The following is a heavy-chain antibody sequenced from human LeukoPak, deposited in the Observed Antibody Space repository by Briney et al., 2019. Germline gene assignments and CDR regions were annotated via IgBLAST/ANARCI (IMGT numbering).Heavy chain of an antibody. J-gene: IGHJ6*03. V-gene: IGHV4-34*01. CDR2: INHNGGT. CDR3: ARVAYRYSINDWSRTGLGAYATKYYYYMDV. CDR1: GGSFSDYS. Sequence: SETLSLTCAVYGGSFSDYSWTWIRQAPGEGLKWIGEINHNGGTNHNPSLVSRVIMSVDTSKNQFSLKVSSVTAADTAVYYCARVAYRYSINDWSRTGLGAYATKYYYYMDVWGKGTTVNVSS. D-gene: IGHD3-9*01.